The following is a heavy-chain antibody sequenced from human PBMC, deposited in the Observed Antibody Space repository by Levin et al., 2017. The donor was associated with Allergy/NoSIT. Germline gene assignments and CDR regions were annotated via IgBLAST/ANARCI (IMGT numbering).Heavy chain of an antibody. J-gene: IGHJ5*02. V-gene: IGHV4-39*01. CDR1: GGSISSTSYY. Sequence: TSETLSLTCTVSGGSISSTSYYWGWIRQPPGTGLEWIGTIYYSGSTYYNPSLKSRVTISVDTSKNHFSLKLSSVTAADTAVYYCARHLNYDSIWGSYRSGWFDPWGQGTLVTVSS. CDR2: IYYSGST. CDR3: ARHLNYDSIWGSYRSGWFDP. D-gene: IGHD3-16*02.